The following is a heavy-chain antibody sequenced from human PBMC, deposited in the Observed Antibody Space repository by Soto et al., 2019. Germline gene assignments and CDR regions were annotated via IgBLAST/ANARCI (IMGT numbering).Heavy chain of an antibody. D-gene: IGHD6-13*01. CDR3: ARRQISPPTRGAASARGGMDV. CDR1: GFTFSNYD. V-gene: IGHV3-33*08. CDR2: IWNDGNGY. J-gene: IGHJ6*02. Sequence: GGSLRLSCAASGFTFSNYDMHWVRQVTGKGLEWVAVIWNDGNGYYYANSVKGRFTISRDNSKNTLYLQMSSLRAEDTAVYYCARRQISPPTRGAASARGGMDVWGQGTTVTVSS.